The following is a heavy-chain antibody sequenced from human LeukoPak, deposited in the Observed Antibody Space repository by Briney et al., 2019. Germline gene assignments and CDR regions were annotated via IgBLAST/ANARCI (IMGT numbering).Heavy chain of an antibody. V-gene: IGHV4-39*01. CDR1: GGSISSNNYY. Sequence: RPSETLSLTCTVSGGSISSNNYYRGWVRQPPGKKLEWIGSISYSGSTYYNPSLQSRVTMSVDTSNNQFSLRLSSVTAADTAVYYCARPYTSSWYDAFDIWGQGTMVTVSS. J-gene: IGHJ3*02. D-gene: IGHD6-13*01. CDR3: ARPYTSSWYDAFDI. CDR2: ISYSGST.